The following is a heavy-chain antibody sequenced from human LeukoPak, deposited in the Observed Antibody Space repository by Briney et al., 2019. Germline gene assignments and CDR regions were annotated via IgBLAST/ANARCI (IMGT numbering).Heavy chain of an antibody. CDR3: AKLTGSPYYFGY. D-gene: IGHD1-1*01. CDR2: ISGSGGST. V-gene: IGHV3-23*01. Sequence: GGSLRLSCAASGFTFSSYAMSWARQAPGKGLEWVSAISGSGGSTYYADSVKGRFTISRDNSKNTLYLQMDSLRAEDTAVYYCAKLTGSPYYFGYWGQGTLVTVSS. J-gene: IGHJ4*02. CDR1: GFTFSSYA.